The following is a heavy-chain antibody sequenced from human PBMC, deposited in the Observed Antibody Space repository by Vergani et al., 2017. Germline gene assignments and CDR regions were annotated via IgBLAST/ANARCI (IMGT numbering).Heavy chain of an antibody. CDR2: IYHSGGA. Sequence: QLHLQESGPGLVKPSETLSLTCTVSGGSITSSSYYWGWIRQPPGKGLEWIGNIYHSGGAYYNPSLKGRVTISVDTSKNQFCLEVTSVTAADTAIYFCPRTESFILRYVHWALWGQGTLVTVSS. J-gene: IGHJ4*02. D-gene: IGHD3-9*01. V-gene: IGHV4-39*01. CDR3: PRTESFILRYVHWAL. CDR1: GGSITSSSYY.